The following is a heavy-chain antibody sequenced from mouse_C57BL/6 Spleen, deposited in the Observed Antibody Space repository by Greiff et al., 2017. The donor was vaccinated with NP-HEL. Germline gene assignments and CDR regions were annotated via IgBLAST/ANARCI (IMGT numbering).Heavy chain of an antibody. V-gene: IGHV1-50*01. D-gene: IGHD2-5*01. CDR1: GYTFTSYW. CDR3: ARRGAYYSNSMDY. Sequence: QVQLQQPGAELVKPGASVKLSCKASGYTFTSYWMQWVKQRPGQGLEWIGEIDPSDSYTNYNQKFKGKATLTVDTSASTAYMQLSSLTSEDSAVYYCARRGAYYSNSMDYWGQGTSVTVSS. CDR2: IDPSDSYT. J-gene: IGHJ4*01.